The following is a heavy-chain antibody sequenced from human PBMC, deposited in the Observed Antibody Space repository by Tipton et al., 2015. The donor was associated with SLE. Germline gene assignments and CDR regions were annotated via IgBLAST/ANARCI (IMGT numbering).Heavy chain of an antibody. CDR1: GFKFGDYA. D-gene: IGHD6-13*01. Sequence: RSLRLSCAASGFKFGDYAMHWVRQAPGKGLEWVSGISWNSGSKGYADSVKGRFTISRDNSKNTLYLQMSSLRVEDTAVYYCAKAGHPHVIAAAVECWGQGTLVTVSS. CDR3: AKAGHPHVIAAAVEC. CDR2: ISWNSGSK. V-gene: IGHV3-9*01. J-gene: IGHJ4*02.